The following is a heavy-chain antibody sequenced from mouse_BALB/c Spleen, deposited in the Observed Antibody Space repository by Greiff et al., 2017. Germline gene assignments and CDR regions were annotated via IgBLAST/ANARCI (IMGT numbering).Heavy chain of an antibody. D-gene: IGHD1-1*01. CDR3: KKNYGSFDY. V-gene: IGHV14-4*02. CDR1: GFNIKDYY. Sequence: VHVKQSGAELVRSGASVKLSCTASGFNIKDYYMHWVKQRPEQGLEWIGWIDPENGDTEYAPKFQGKATMTADTSSNTAYLQLSSLTSEDTAVYYCKKNYGSFDYWGQGTTLTVSS. CDR2: IDPENGDT. J-gene: IGHJ2*01.